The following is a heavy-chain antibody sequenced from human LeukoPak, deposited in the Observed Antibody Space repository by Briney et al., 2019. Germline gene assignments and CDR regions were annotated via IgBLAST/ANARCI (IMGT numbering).Heavy chain of an antibody. V-gene: IGHV3-21*01. CDR3: ARSKSLYDSWSGYYRDDAFDI. CDR1: GFTFSSYS. D-gene: IGHD3-3*01. CDR2: ISSSSSYI. J-gene: IGHJ3*02. Sequence: GGSLRLSCAASGFTFSSYSMNWVRQAPGKGLEWVSSISSSSSYIYYADSVKGRFTISRDNAKNSLYLQMNSLRAEDTAVYYCARSKSLYDSWSGYYRDDAFDIWGQGTMVTVSS.